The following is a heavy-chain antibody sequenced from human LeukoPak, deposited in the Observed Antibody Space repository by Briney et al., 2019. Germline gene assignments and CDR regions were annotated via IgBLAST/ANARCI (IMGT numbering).Heavy chain of an antibody. D-gene: IGHD1-26*01. CDR3: ARGRWEGGAFDI. J-gene: IGHJ3*02. CDR2: IYYSGST. Sequence: SETLSLTCTVSGGSISSYYWSWIRQPPGKGLEWIGYIYYSGSTNYNPSSKSRVTISVDTSKNQFSLKLSSVTAADTAVYYCARGRWEGGAFDIWGQGTMVTVSS. V-gene: IGHV4-59*01. CDR1: GGSISSYY.